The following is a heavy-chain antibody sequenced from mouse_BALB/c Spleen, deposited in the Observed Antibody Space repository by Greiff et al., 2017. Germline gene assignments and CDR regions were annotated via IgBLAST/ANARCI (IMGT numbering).Heavy chain of an antibody. Sequence: EVMLVESGGGLVQPGGSLKLSCAASGFDFSRYWMSWVRQAPGKGLEWIGEINPDSSTINYTPSLKDKFIISRDNAKNTLYLQMSKVRSEDTALYYCARPLLRYDWFAYWGQGTLVTVSA. J-gene: IGHJ3*01. CDR2: INPDSSTI. CDR1: GFDFSRYW. V-gene: IGHV4-1*02. D-gene: IGHD1-1*01. CDR3: ARPLLRYDWFAY.